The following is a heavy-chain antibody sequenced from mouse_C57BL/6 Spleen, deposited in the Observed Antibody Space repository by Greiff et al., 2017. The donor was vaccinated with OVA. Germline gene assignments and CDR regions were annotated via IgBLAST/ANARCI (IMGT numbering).Heavy chain of an antibody. D-gene: IGHD1-1*01. Sequence: QVQLKQSGAELVRPGASVKLSCKASGYTFTDYYINWVKQRPGQGLEWIARIYPGSGNTYYNEKFKGKATLTAEKSSSTAYMQLSSLTSEDSAVYFCARSRNYGSPAWFAYWGQGTLVTVSA. CDR1: GYTFTDYY. CDR2: IYPGSGNT. CDR3: ARSRNYGSPAWFAY. V-gene: IGHV1-76*01. J-gene: IGHJ3*01.